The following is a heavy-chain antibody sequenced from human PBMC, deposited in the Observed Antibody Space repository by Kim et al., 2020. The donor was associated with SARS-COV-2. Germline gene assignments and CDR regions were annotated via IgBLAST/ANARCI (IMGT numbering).Heavy chain of an antibody. J-gene: IGHJ5*02. D-gene: IGHD3-10*01. V-gene: IGHV4-59*01. CDR2: IFYGGSS. CDR3: ASSITVVRGVSWFDP. Sequence: SETLSLTCTVSGGSISRYYWSWIRQPPGKGLEWIGYIFYGGSSNYNPSLKSRVTITIDTSKNQISLKLSSVIAADKAVYYCASSITVVRGVSWFDPWGQGTLVTVSS. CDR1: GGSISRYY.